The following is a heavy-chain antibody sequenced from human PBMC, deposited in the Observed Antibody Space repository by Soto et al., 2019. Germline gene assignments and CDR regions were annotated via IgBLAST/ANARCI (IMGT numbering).Heavy chain of an antibody. CDR3: ARGLDYYDSSSFDY. D-gene: IGHD3-22*01. J-gene: IGHJ4*02. Sequence: LRLSCAASGFTFSDYYMSWIRQAPGKGLEWVSYISSSGSTIYYADSVKGRFTISRDNAKNSLYLQMNSLRAEDTAVYYCARGLDYYDSSSFDYWGQGTLVTVYS. CDR2: ISSSGSTI. V-gene: IGHV3-11*01. CDR1: GFTFSDYY.